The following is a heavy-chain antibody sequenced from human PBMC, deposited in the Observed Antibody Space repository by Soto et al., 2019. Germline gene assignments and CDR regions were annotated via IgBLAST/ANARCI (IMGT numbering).Heavy chain of an antibody. V-gene: IGHV3-33*01. J-gene: IGHJ6*02. CDR2: IWYDGSNK. CDR1: GFTFSSYG. Sequence: GGSLRLSCAASGFTFSSYGMHWVRQAPGKGLEWVAVIWYDGSNKYYADSVKGRFTISRDNSKNTLYLQMNSMRAEDTAVYYCARDSGQTVRWVDVWGQGATVTVSS. D-gene: IGHD3-10*02. CDR3: ARDSGQTVRWVDV.